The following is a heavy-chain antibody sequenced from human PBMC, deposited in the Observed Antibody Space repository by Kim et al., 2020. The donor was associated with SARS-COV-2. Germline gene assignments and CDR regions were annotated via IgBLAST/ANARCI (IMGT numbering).Heavy chain of an antibody. CDR1: GGSVSSGSYY. CDR2: IYYSGST. J-gene: IGHJ4*02. CDR3: ATGGGNSPAFDY. V-gene: IGHV4-61*01. D-gene: IGHD2-21*02. Sequence: SETLSLTCTVSGGSVSSGSYYWSWIRQPPGKGLEWIGYIYYSGSTNYNPSLKSRVTISVDTSKNQFSLKLSSVTAADTAVYYCATGGGNSPAFDYWGQGT.